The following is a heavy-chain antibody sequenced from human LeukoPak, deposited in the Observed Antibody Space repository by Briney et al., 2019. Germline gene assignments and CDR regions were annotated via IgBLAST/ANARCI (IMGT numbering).Heavy chain of an antibody. CDR3: ARGWEYSSGWYYFDY. D-gene: IGHD6-19*01. CDR2: TYYMSKWNN. J-gene: IGHJ4*02. Sequence: SQTLSLTCAISGDSVPSHSAAWHWIRQSPSRGLEWLGRTYYMSKWNNDYAAAVKSRITINPDTSKNQFSLELNSVTPEDTAVYYCARGWEYSSGWYYFDYWGQGTLVTVSS. CDR1: GDSVPSHSAA. V-gene: IGHV6-1*01.